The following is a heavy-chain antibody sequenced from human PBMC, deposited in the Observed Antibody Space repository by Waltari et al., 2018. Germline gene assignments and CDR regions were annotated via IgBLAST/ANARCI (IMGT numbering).Heavy chain of an antibody. Sequence: QVQLQESGPGLVKPSETLSLTCTVSGGSISSYYWSWIRQPPGKGLEWIGYIYYSGSTNYNPSLKSRVTISVDTSKNQFSLKLSSVTAADTAVYYCARGGYCSGGSCFRDYYYYYMDVWGKGTTVTISS. D-gene: IGHD2-15*01. CDR2: IYYSGST. V-gene: IGHV4-59*01. CDR1: GGSISSYY. J-gene: IGHJ6*03. CDR3: ARGGYCSGGSCFRDYYYYYMDV.